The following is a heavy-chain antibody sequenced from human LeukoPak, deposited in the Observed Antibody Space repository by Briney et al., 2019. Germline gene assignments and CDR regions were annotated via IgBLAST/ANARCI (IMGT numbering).Heavy chain of an antibody. D-gene: IGHD3-10*01. CDR1: GYSFTSYC. V-gene: IGHV5-51*01. CDR2: IYPGDSDT. Sequence: GESLKISCKGSGYSFTSYCIGWVRQMPGKGLEWMGIIYPGDSDTRYSPSFQGQVTITADKSISTAYLQWSSRKASDTAMYYCARPPYGSGRNAFDIWGQGAMVTVSS. CDR3: ARPPYGSGRNAFDI. J-gene: IGHJ3*02.